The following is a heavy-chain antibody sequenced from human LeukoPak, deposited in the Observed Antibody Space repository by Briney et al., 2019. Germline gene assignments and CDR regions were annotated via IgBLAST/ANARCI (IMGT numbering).Heavy chain of an antibody. V-gene: IGHV4-59*08. Sequence: SETLSLTCTVSGGSMSSYYWSWIRQPPGKGLEWIGYIYYSGSTKYNPSLKSRVTISVDTSKNQFSLKLGSVTAADTAVYYCARGARAGYNLEPFDYWGQGTLVTVSS. D-gene: IGHD5-24*01. CDR1: GGSMSSYY. J-gene: IGHJ4*02. CDR2: IYYSGST. CDR3: ARGARAGYNLEPFDY.